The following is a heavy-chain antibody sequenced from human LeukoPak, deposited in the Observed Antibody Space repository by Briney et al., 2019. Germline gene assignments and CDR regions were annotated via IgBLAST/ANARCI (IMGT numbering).Heavy chain of an antibody. V-gene: IGHV3-23*01. CDR3: AKDHSGATVVTPFDY. CDR2: ISGSGGST. CDR1: GFTFSSYA. J-gene: IGHJ4*02. Sequence: QPGGSLRLSCAASGFTFSSYAMSWVRQAPGKRLEWVSAISGSGGSTYYADSVKGRFTISRDNSKNTLYLQMNSLRAEDTAVYYCAKDHSGATVVTPFDYWGQGTLVTVSS. D-gene: IGHD4-23*01.